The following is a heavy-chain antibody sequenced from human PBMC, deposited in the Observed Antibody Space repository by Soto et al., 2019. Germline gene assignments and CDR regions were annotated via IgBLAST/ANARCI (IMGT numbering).Heavy chain of an antibody. J-gene: IGHJ3*02. V-gene: IGHV4-39*01. D-gene: IGHD3-3*01. CDR2: NYYSGST. Sequence: SETLSLTCTVSGGSISSSSYYWGWIRQPPGKGLEWIGSNYYSGSTYYNPSLKSRVTISVDTSKNQFSLKLSSVTAADTAVYYCARDGIFGVALDGDAFDIWGQGTMVT. CDR1: GGSISSSSYY. CDR3: ARDGIFGVALDGDAFDI.